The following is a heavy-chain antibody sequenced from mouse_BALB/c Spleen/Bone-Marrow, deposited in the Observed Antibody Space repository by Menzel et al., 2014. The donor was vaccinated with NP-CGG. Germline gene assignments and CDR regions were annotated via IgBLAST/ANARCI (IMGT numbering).Heavy chain of an antibody. V-gene: IGHV1-9*01. J-gene: IGHJ4*01. CDR3: ASRGYDGYFYAMDY. D-gene: IGHD2-3*01. CDR1: GYTFSSYW. CDR2: ILPGSDST. Sequence: QVQLQQSGAELMKPGASVKISCKATGYTFSSYWIEWVKRRPGHGLEWIGEILPGSDSTNYNEKFKGKATFTADTSSNTAYMQLSSLTSEDSAVYYCASRGYDGYFYAMDYWGQGTSVTVSS.